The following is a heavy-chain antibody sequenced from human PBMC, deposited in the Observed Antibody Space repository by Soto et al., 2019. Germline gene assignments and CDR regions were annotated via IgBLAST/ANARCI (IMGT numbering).Heavy chain of an antibody. Sequence: PSETLSLTCTVSGGSITSGGDYWNWIRQHPGKGLEWIGYIFYTGTTRYNSALQSRVSISVDSTKNHFSLKLTSVTAADTAVYYCARDRDAYCSKGVCSGPYFDYWGRGTLVTVSS. J-gene: IGHJ4*02. V-gene: IGHV4-31*03. CDR1: GGSITSGGDY. CDR2: IFYTGTT. D-gene: IGHD2-8*01. CDR3: ARDRDAYCSKGVCSGPYFDY.